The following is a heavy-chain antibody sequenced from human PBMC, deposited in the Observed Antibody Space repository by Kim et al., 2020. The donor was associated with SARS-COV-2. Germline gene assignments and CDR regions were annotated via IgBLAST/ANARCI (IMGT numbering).Heavy chain of an antibody. CDR3: TRAERVLAAAGYYYYGMDV. V-gene: IGHV3-49*04. D-gene: IGHD6-13*01. CDR2: ISSKAYGGTT. Sequence: GGSLRLSCTASGFTFGDYALTWVRQAPGKGLEWVGFISSKAYGGTTEYAASVKGRFTISRDDSRRIAYLQMNSLKTEDTAVYYCTRAERVLAAAGYYYYGMDVWGQGTTVTVSS. J-gene: IGHJ6*02. CDR1: GFTFGDYA.